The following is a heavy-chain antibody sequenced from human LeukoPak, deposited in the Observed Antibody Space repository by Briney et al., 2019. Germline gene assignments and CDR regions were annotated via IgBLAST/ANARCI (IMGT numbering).Heavy chain of an antibody. CDR2: IKSDGTNI. CDR3: ARDLRGYGAKSWFAP. V-gene: IGHV3-74*01. J-gene: IGHJ5*02. Sequence: PGWALRLSCEASGFTLIKYWMHGVRQAPGKGLVWVSQIKSDGTNIRYVDSGKGRFTVSRDNAKNMVYLQMNSLRAEDTGVYSCARDLRGYGAKSWFAPWGQGTLVTVSS. CDR1: GFTLIKYW. D-gene: IGHD5-12*01.